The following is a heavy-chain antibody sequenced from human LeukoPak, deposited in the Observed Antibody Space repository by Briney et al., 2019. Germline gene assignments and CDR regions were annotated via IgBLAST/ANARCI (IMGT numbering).Heavy chain of an antibody. CDR1: GFTFSGYW. CDR3: ARDGGYRGTSHLPYYFDY. Sequence: GGSLRLSCAASGFTFSGYWMHWVRQAPGKGLVWVSRINSDGSTTNYADSVKGRFTISRDNAKNTLYLEMNSLRAEDTAVYYCARDGGYRGTSHLPYYFDYWGQGTLVTVSS. V-gene: IGHV3-74*01. J-gene: IGHJ4*02. CDR2: INSDGSTT. D-gene: IGHD2-2*01.